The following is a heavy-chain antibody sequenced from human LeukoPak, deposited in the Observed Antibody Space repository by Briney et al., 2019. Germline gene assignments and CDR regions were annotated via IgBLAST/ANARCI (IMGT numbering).Heavy chain of an antibody. V-gene: IGHV4-59*08. CDR3: ARHARYCSGGSCYSSCFDP. CDR2: FYYSGST. J-gene: IGHJ5*02. D-gene: IGHD2-15*01. Sequence: SDTLSLTCTASGGSISSYYWSWIRKPPGKGLEWIGYFYYSGSTNYNPSLKSRVTISVDTSNNQFSLKLSSVTAADTAVYYCARHARYCSGGSCYSSCFDPWGQGTLVTVSS. CDR1: GGSISSYY.